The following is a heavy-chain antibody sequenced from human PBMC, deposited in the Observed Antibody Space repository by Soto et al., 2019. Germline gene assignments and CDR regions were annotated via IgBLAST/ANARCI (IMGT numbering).Heavy chain of an antibody. D-gene: IGHD5-12*01. CDR3: AREEGSGYDYYYFDY. J-gene: IGHJ4*02. CDR2: IYYSGST. V-gene: IGHV4-31*03. CDR1: GGSISSGGYY. Sequence: SETLSLTCTVSGGSISSGGYYWSWIRQHPGKGLEWIGYIYYSGSTYYNPSLKSRVTISVDTSKNQFSLKLSSLRSEDTAVYYCAREEGSGYDYYYFDYWGQGTLVTVSS.